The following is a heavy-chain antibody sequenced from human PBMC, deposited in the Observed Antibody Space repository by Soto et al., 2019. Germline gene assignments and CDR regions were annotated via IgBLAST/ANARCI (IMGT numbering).Heavy chain of an antibody. CDR3: XHTIDFWSGYSPGYYYYYMDV. V-gene: IGHV2-5*02. CDR2: IYWDDDK. Sequence: QITLKESGPPRVKPTQTLTLTCTFSGFSLSTSGVVVGWIRQPPGKALEWLALIYWDDDKRYSPSLKSRLTITKXXXXXXXXXXXXXXXXXXXXXXXXXHTIDFWSGYSPGYYYYYMDVWGKGTTVTVSS. D-gene: IGHD3-3*01. J-gene: IGHJ6*03. CDR1: GFSLSTSGVV.